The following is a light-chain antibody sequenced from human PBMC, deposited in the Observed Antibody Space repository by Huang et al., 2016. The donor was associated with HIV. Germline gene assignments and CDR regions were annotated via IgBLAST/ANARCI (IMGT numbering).Light chain of an antibody. CDR1: QRFDAY. CDR2: ATS. CDR3: QQSYYFPRT. J-gene: IGKJ2*01. V-gene: IGKV1-39*01. Sequence: DIQMTQSPSSLSASVGDRVTITCRASQRFDAYLNWYQCKPGRAPKLLIFATSDLQGGVPSRFSGSRSGTTFTLTISSLQPQDFATYFCQQSYYFPRTFGQGTKVEMK.